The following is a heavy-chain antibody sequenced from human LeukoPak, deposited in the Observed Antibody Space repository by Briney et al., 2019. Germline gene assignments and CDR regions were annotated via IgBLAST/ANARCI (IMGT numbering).Heavy chain of an antibody. CDR3: ARDLALYDSSGHDAFDI. D-gene: IGHD3-22*01. V-gene: IGHV7-4-1*02. CDR1: GYTFTSYA. Sequence: ASVKVSCKASGYTFTSYAMNWVRQAPGQGLEWMGWINTNTGNPTYAQGFTGRFVFSLDTSVSTAYLQISSLKAEGTAVYYCARDLALYDSSGHDAFDIWGQGTMVTVSS. CDR2: INTNTGNP. J-gene: IGHJ3*02.